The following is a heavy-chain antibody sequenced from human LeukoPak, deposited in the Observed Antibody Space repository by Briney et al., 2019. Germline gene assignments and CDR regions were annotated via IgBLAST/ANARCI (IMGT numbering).Heavy chain of an antibody. CDR1: GGSISSSSYY. CDR2: IYYSGST. CDR3: ARQRRYYYGSGSYHWFDP. V-gene: IGHV4-39*01. Sequence: SETLSLTCTVSGGSISSSSYYWGWIRQPPGKGLEWIGSIYYSGSTYYNPSLKSRVTISVDTSKNQFSLKLSSVTAADTAVYYCARQRRYYYGSGSYHWFDPWGQGTLVTVSS. D-gene: IGHD3-10*01. J-gene: IGHJ5*02.